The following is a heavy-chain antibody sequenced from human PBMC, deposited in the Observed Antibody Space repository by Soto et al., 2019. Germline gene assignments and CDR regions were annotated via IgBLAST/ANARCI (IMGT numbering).Heavy chain of an antibody. V-gene: IGHV3-74*01. CDR3: ARAYYYDTSGFWGFDY. CDR2: INSDGRST. J-gene: IGHJ4*02. CDR1: GFTFDTYW. D-gene: IGHD3-22*01. Sequence: GESLKISCAASGFTFDTYWIHWVRQAPGKGLAWVSGINSDGRSTTYADSVKGRFTISRDNAKNTLYLQMNSLRAEDTAVYYCARAYYYDTSGFWGFDYWGQGTLVTVSS.